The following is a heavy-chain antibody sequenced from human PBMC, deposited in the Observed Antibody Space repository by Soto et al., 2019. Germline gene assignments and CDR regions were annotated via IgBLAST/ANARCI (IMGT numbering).Heavy chain of an antibody. CDR3: ARVMSISWYFDL. V-gene: IGHV3-48*01. Sequence: EVQLVESGGGLVQPGGPLRLSCAASGFTFNTYSMNWVRQAPGKGLEWLSYISSSSSSIYYADSVKGRFTISRDNAKNSLYLQMNSLIAEDTAKYYCARVMSISWYFDLWGRGTLVTVSS. CDR2: ISSSSSSI. D-gene: IGHD5-12*01. J-gene: IGHJ2*01. CDR1: GFTFNTYS.